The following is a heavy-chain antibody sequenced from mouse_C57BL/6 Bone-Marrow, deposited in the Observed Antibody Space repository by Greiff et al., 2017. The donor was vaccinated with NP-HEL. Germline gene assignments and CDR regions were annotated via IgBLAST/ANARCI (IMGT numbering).Heavy chain of an antibody. CDR2: IWTGGGT. V-gene: IGHV2-9-1*01. Sequence: VMLVESGPGLAAPSQSLSITCTVSGFSLTSYAISWVRQPPGKGLEWLGVIWTGGGTNYNSALKSRLSISTDNSKSQASLNMNRLLTDDTARYYCSRRGPDYGTRYFDVWGTGTTVTVSS. CDR1: GFSLTSYA. CDR3: SRRGPDYGTRYFDV. J-gene: IGHJ1*03. D-gene: IGHD1-1*01.